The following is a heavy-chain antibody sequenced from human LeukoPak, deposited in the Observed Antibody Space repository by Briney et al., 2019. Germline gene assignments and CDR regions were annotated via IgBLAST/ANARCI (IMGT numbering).Heavy chain of an antibody. CDR1: GFTFTSYW. V-gene: IGHV3-7*03. CDR2: IKQDGSQK. D-gene: IGHD6-13*01. Sequence: GGSLRLSCAASGFTFTSYWMSWVRQAPGKGLEWVANIKQDGSQKYYVDSVKGRFTISRDNAKNSLYLQMNSLRAEDTAMYYCTCPSAAGPNWGQGALVTVSS. CDR3: TCPSAAGPN. J-gene: IGHJ4*02.